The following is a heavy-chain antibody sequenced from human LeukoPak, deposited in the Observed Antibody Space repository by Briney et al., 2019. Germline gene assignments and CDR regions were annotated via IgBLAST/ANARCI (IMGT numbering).Heavy chain of an antibody. CDR2: INPNSGGT. V-gene: IGHV1-2*02. D-gene: IGHD3-9*01. CDR3: ARGSNLRYFDRFPVPAEYFQH. CDR1: GYTFTGYY. J-gene: IGHJ1*01. Sequence: ASVNVSCTASGYTFTGYYMHWVRQAPGQGLEWMGWINPNSGGTNYAQKFQGRVTMTRDTSISTAYMELSRLRSDDTAVYYCARGSNLRYFDRFPVPAEYFQHWGQGTLVTVSS.